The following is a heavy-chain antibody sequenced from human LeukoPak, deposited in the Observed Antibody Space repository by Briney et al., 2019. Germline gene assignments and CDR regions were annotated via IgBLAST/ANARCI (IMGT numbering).Heavy chain of an antibody. V-gene: IGHV4-39*01. CDR2: IFYSGST. CDR3: ARHPSMTTALFDY. J-gene: IGHJ4*02. Sequence: SETLSLTCTVSGGSIRSSYYYWGWIRRPPGTGLEWIGSIFYSGSTYYNPSLKSRVTISVDTSKNHISLRMSSVTAADTAVYYCARHPSMTTALFDYWGQGTLVTVSS. CDR1: GGSIRSSYYY. D-gene: IGHD4-17*01.